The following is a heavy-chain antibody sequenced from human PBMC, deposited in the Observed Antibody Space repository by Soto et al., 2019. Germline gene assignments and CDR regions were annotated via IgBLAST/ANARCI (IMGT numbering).Heavy chain of an antibody. CDR1: GFTFSSYG. CDR3: AILHRWYQYAFDI. J-gene: IGHJ3*02. Sequence: QVQLVESGGGVVQPERSLRLSCAASGFTFSSYGMHWVRQAPGKGLEWVAVISYDGSNKYYADSVKGRFTISRDNYKNTLDLQMYSLRADDTAVYYCAILHRWYQYAFDIWGQGTMVTVSS. CDR2: ISYDGSNK. V-gene: IGHV3-30*03. D-gene: IGHD6-13*01.